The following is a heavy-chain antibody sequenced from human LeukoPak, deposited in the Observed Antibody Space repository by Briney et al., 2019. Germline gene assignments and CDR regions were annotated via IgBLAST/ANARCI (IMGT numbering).Heavy chain of an antibody. D-gene: IGHD5-18*01. V-gene: IGHV1-69*13. Sequence: SVKVSCKASGGTFSSYAISWVRQAPGQGLEWMGGIIPIFGTANYAQKFQGRVTITADESTSTAYMELSSLRSGDTAVYYCARPGYSYGYYFDYWGQGTLVTVSS. CDR2: IIPIFGTA. J-gene: IGHJ4*02. CDR3: ARPGYSYGYYFDY. CDR1: GGTFSSYA.